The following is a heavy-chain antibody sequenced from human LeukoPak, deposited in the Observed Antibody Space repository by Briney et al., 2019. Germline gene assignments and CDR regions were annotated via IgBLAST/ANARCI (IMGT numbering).Heavy chain of an antibody. CDR3: ARLEGQYYDFWSGYSGSSDY. J-gene: IGHJ4*02. CDR2: IRYDGSNK. Sequence: GSLRLSCAASGFTFSSYGMHWVRQAPGKGLEWVAFIRYDGSNKYYADSVKGRFTISRDNSKNTLYLQMNSLRAEDTAVYYCARLEGQYYDFWSGYSGSSDYWGRGTLVTVSS. D-gene: IGHD3-3*01. CDR1: GFTFSSYG. V-gene: IGHV3-30*02.